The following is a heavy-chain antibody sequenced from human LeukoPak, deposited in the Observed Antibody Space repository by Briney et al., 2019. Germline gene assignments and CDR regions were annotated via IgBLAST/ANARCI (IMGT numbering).Heavy chain of an antibody. V-gene: IGHV3-20*01. CDR1: GFTFDDYG. CDR2: INWNGDST. Sequence: PGGSLRLSCATSGFTFDDYGMYWVRQVPGKGLECVSGINWNGDSTNYADSVKGRFSISRDNAKNSLYLQMNSLRAEDTALYHCARDRGQKTFDPWGQGTLVTVSS. J-gene: IGHJ5*02. CDR3: ARDRGQKTFDP.